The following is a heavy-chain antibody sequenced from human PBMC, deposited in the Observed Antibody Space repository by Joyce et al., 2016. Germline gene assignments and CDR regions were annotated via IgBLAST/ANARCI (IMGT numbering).Heavy chain of an antibody. V-gene: IGHV4-31*03. D-gene: IGHD5-24*01. CDR1: GASITSSSYY. Sequence: QVQLQESGPGMVKHSQTLSLTCTVSGASITSSSYYWGWIRQHPGKGRAWIGYIHHTGSTKYNPSLKSRLSISEDTSKNQFSLRLNSVTAADTAVYYCVRAPYWGDGSNSPDLWGQGTLVTVSS. J-gene: IGHJ4*02. CDR3: VRAPYWGDGSNSPDL. CDR2: IHHTGST.